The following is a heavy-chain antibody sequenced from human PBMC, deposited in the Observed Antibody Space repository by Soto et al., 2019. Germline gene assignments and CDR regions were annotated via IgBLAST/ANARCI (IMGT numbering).Heavy chain of an antibody. CDR1: GFNFDTDW. Sequence: GGSLRLSCAASGFNFDTDWLSWVRQAPGKGLEWVANIGPDGREKYYVDSVKGRFTISRDNAENSLFLQMNSLRAEDTAVYYCAMPAFWGPGTLVTVSS. V-gene: IGHV3-7*05. J-gene: IGHJ4*02. CDR3: AMPAF. CDR2: IGPDGREK.